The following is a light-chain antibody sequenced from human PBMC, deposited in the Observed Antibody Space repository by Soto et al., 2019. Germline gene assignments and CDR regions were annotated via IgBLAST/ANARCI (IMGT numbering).Light chain of an antibody. CDR2: DVS. Sequence: QSALTQPASVSGSPRQSITISCTGTSSDVGAYNYVSWYQQHPGKAPKLMIYDVSNRPSGVSNRFSGSKSGNTASLTISGLQAEDEADYYCSSYTSSSTPYVFGTGTKVTVL. V-gene: IGLV2-14*01. CDR3: SSYTSSSTPYV. CDR1: SSDVGAYNY. J-gene: IGLJ1*01.